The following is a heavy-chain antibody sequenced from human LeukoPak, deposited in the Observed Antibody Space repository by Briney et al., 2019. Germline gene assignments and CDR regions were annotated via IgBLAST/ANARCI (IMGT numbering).Heavy chain of an antibody. CDR3: AGRYKWNAGFDY. CDR2: ISGSGGST. CDR1: GVTFSSYV. Sequence: PGGSLRLSCAAAGVTFSSYVMSWVRQAPGKGLEWVSDISGSGGSTNYADSVKGRFTISRDNSKNTLYLQMNSLRAEDTAVYYCAGRYKWNAGFDYWGQGTLVTVSS. J-gene: IGHJ4*02. V-gene: IGHV3-23*01. D-gene: IGHD1-20*01.